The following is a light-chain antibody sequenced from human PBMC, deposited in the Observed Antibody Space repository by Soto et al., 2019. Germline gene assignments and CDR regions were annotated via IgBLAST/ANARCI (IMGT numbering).Light chain of an antibody. J-gene: IGKJ4*01. V-gene: IGKV1-9*01. CDR2: SAS. CDR1: QALSNY. Sequence: DIQLTQSTSVLSASVGDTVTITCRASQALSNYLAWYQQKPGKAPDLLIYSASTLQSGVPSRFSGSGSETEFSLTIRALQPEDFATYYCQQLSRYPLTFGGGTKV. CDR3: QQLSRYPLT.